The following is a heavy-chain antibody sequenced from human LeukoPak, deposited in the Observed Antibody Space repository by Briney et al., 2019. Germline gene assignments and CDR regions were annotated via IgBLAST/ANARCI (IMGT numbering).Heavy chain of an antibody. CDR3: ARGDDYGDPGAFDI. J-gene: IGHJ3*02. CDR2: INPNSGGT. V-gene: IGHV1-2*02. D-gene: IGHD4-17*01. CDR1: GYTFTGYY. Sequence: ASVKVSCKASGYTFTGYYMHWVRQAPGQGLEWMGWINPNSGGTNYAQKFQGRVTMTRDTSISTAYMELSRLRSDDTAVYYCARGDDYGDPGAFDIWGQGTMVTVSS.